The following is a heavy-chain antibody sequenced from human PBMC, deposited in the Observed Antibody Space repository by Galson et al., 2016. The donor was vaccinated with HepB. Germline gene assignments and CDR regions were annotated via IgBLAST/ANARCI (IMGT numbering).Heavy chain of an antibody. CDR3: AKGLGPTEYYFDY. CDR1: GFTFSNYA. V-gene: IGHV3-23*01. Sequence: SLRLSCAGSGFTFSNYAMTWVRQAPGKGLEWASAISGSADGTYYADSVKGRFTISRDNSKNTLFLQMNSLRAEDTAVYYCAKGLGPTEYYFDYWGQGTLVTVSS. D-gene: IGHD1-26*01. CDR2: ISGSADGT. J-gene: IGHJ4*02.